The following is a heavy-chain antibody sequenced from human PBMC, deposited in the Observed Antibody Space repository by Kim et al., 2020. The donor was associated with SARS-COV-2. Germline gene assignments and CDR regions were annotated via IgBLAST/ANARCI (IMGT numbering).Heavy chain of an antibody. V-gene: IGHV3-13*01. CDR1: GFTFETYG. CDR2: IGGAGDI. CDR3: VRESFWGGFDY. D-gene: IGHD3-16*01. Sequence: GGSLRLSCAASGFTFETYGMHWVRQAPGKGLEWVSAIGGAGDIFYADSVKGGFSVSSENAERYLYLDIHSLPPGDTAVYYFVRESFWGGFDYWGQG. J-gene: IGHJ4*02.